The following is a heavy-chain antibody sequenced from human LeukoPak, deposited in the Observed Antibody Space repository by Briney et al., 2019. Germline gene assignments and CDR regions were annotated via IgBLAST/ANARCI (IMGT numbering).Heavy chain of an antibody. D-gene: IGHD1-26*01. V-gene: IGHV3-21*01. Sequence: GGSLRLSCAASGFTFSSYSMNWVRQAPGKGLEWVSSISSSSSYIYYADSVKGRFTISRDNAKNSLYLQMNSLRAEDTAVYYCARDKWELLPFDYWGQGTLVTASS. CDR2: ISSSSSYI. CDR3: ARDKWELLPFDY. J-gene: IGHJ4*02. CDR1: GFTFSSYS.